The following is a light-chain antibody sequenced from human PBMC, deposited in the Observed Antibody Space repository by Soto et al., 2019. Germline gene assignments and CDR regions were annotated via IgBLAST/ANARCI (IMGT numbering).Light chain of an antibody. CDR3: QQYNSYWT. Sequence: DIQMTQSPSTQSASVGDRVTITCRASQSISSWLAWYQQKPGKAPKLLIYKASSLESGVPSRFSGSGSGTEFTLPISSLQPDDFATYYCQQYNSYWTFGQGTKVEIK. V-gene: IGKV1-5*03. CDR1: QSISSW. CDR2: KAS. J-gene: IGKJ1*01.